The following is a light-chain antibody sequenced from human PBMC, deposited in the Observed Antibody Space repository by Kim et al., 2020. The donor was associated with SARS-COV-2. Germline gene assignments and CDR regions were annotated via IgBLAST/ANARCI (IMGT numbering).Light chain of an antibody. Sequence: QVTQSPSTLSASVGDRVTITCRASQSLSTCMAWYQQKPGKAPKPLIYHASSLQSGVPSRFGGSGSGTEFTLSINNLQPDDFATYYCQHLGTFGLGTKVDIK. CDR1: QSLSTC. V-gene: IGKV1-5*01. CDR3: QHLGT. CDR2: HAS. J-gene: IGKJ3*01.